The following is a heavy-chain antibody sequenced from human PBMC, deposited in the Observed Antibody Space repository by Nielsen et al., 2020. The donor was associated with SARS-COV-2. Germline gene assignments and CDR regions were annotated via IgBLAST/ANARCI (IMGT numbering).Heavy chain of an antibody. CDR3: AREGRSYGMDV. CDR2: ISYDGSNK. Sequence: GESLKISCAASGFTFSSYAMHWVRQAPGKGLERVAVISYDGSNKYYADSVKGRFTISRDNSKNTLYLQMNSLRAEDTAVYYCAREGRSYGMDVWGQGTTVTVSS. CDR1: GFTFSSYA. V-gene: IGHV3-30*04. J-gene: IGHJ6*02.